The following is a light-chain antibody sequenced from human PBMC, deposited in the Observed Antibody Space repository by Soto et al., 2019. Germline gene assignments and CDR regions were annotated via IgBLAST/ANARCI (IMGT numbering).Light chain of an antibody. CDR1: TSDVGSYDL. CDR3: CSYAGGSSYV. CDR2: GGF. V-gene: IGLV2-23*01. Sequence: QSALAQPASVSGSPGQSITISCTGTTSDVGSYDLVSWYQQHPGEAPKLLIYGGFKRPSGVSNRFSGSKSGNTASLTISGLQAEDDADYYCCSYAGGSSYVFGTGTKV. J-gene: IGLJ1*01.